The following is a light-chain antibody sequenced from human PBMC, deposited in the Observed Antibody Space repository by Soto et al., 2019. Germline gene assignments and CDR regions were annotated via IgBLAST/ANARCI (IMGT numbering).Light chain of an antibody. CDR1: QSVSSSY. V-gene: IGKV3D-20*02. Sequence: EIVLTQSPGTLSLSPGERATLSCRASQSVSSSYLAWYQQKPGQAPRLLIYDASNRATGIPARFSGTGSGTEFGLTISSLEPEDSAVYYCQQRNNWVTFGGGTKVDIK. CDR2: DAS. CDR3: QQRNNWVT. J-gene: IGKJ4*01.